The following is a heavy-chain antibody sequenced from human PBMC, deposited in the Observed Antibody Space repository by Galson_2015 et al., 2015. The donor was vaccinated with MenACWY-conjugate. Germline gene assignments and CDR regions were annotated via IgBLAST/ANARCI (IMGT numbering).Heavy chain of an antibody. Sequence: PALVRRPQILTLACTFSGFSLSSEGVGVGWIRQPPRKALELLALVYWHNDKRYSPSLKGRLTISKDTSRNQVVLTLTNMDPVDTAAYCCAHRSGYSGGAYSGTFEYWGQGTLLTVSS. CDR3: AHRSGYSGGAYSGTFEY. V-gene: IGHV2-5*01. D-gene: IGHD6-19*01. J-gene: IGHJ4*02. CDR2: VYWHNDK. CDR1: GFSLSSEGVG.